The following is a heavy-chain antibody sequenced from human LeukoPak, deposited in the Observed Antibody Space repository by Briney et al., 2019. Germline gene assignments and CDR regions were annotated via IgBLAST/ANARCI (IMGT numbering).Heavy chain of an antibody. CDR3: AKPPPEYSGTWYSPPFDY. CDR2: ISSSSSTI. V-gene: IGHV3-48*01. CDR1: GFTFSSYS. D-gene: IGHD6-13*01. J-gene: IGHJ4*02. Sequence: GGSLRLSCAASGFTFSSYSMNWVRQAPGKGLEWVSYISSSSSTIYYADSVKGRFTISRDNSKNTLYLQMNSLRAEDTAVYYCAKPPPEYSGTWYSPPFDYWGQGTLVTVSS.